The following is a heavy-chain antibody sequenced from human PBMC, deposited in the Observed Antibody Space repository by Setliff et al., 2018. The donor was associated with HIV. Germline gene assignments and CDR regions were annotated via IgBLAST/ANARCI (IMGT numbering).Heavy chain of an antibody. CDR1: GGSFSGYY. D-gene: IGHD1-26*01. CDR3: ARGGGTYGMNWFDP. Sequence: KASETLSLTCAVYGGSFSGYYWSWIRQPPGKGLEWIGEINHSGTTNYNPSLKSRVTISADTSKKQFSLKLSSVTAAETALYYCARGGGTYGMNWFDPWGPGILVTVSS. J-gene: IGHJ5*02. CDR2: INHSGTT. V-gene: IGHV4-34*01.